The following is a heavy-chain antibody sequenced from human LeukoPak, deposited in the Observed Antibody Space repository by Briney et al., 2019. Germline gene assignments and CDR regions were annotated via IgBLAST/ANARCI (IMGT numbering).Heavy chain of an antibody. CDR2: IWYDGSNK. CDR1: GFIFKTYA. V-gene: IGHV3-30*02. Sequence: GGSLRLSCAASGFIFKTYAMHWVRQAPGKGLEWVTMIWYDGSNKYYGDSVKGRFTISRDNSKNTLYLQMNSLRGEDTAVYYCAKDYLGASHTFDIWGQGTMVTVSS. CDR3: AKDYLGASHTFDI. D-gene: IGHD1-26*01. J-gene: IGHJ3*02.